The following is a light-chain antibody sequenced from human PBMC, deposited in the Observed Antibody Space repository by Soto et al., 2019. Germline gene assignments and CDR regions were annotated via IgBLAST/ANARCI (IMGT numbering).Light chain of an antibody. V-gene: IGKV3-20*01. CDR2: GAS. Sequence: EIVLTQSPGTLSLSPGERATISCRASQNINSSYLAWYQQRPGQALRLLIFGASYRATGIPDRFSGSGSGTDFTLTISRLEPEDFAVYYCQQYSSSPPEFTFGPG. J-gene: IGKJ3*01. CDR3: QQYSSSPPEFT. CDR1: QNINSSY.